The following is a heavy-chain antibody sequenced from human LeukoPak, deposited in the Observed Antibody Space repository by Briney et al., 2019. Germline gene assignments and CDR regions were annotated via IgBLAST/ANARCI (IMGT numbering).Heavy chain of an antibody. J-gene: IGHJ6*03. D-gene: IGHD6-6*01. V-gene: IGHV4-59*01. CDR3: ARVVAARTYYMDV. CDR1: GGSISSYY. CDR2: IYYSGST. Sequence: SETLSLTCTVSGGSISSYYWSWIRQPPGKGLEWIGYIYYSGSTNYNPSLKSRVPISVDTFKNQFSLKLSFVTAADTAVYYCARVVAARTYYMDVWGKGTTVTVSS.